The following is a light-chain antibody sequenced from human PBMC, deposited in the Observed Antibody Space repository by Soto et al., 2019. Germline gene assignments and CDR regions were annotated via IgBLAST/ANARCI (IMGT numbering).Light chain of an antibody. V-gene: IGLV2-14*01. J-gene: IGLJ1*01. CDR1: SCNVGGYNY. Sequence: LTQPASLSGSPGHSVTISCTGNSCNVGGYNYVSWCRQHPGRAPKLMVYDVSNRPSAVSNRFSASKSGNTASLTISGLQAEDEADYYCSSYTRSSTYVVGTGTKVT. CDR3: SSYTRSSTYV. CDR2: DVS.